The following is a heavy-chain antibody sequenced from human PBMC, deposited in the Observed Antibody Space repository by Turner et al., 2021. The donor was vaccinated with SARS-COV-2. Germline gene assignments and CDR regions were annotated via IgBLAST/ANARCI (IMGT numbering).Heavy chain of an antibody. Sequence: EVQLVETGGGLIQPGGSLRLSCAASGVTVSSNYTSWVRQAPGKGVEWVSVIYSGGSTYYADSVKGRFTSSRDNSKNTLYLQMNSLRAEDTAVYYCARDLDYYGMDVWGQGTTVTVSS. CDR2: IYSGGST. V-gene: IGHV3-53*02. CDR1: GVTVSSNY. J-gene: IGHJ6*02. CDR3: ARDLDYYGMDV.